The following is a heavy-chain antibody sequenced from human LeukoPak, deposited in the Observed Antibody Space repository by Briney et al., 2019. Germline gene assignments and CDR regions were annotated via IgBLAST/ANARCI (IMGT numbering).Heavy chain of an antibody. CDR3: ARPTYDFWSAPNPHYMDV. D-gene: IGHD3-3*01. CDR2: ISSSSSYK. J-gene: IGHJ6*03. CDR1: GFTFSSYS. V-gene: IGHV3-21*01. Sequence: GGSLRLSCAASGFTFSSYSMNWVRQAPGKGLEWVASISSSSSYKYYADSVKGRFTISRDNAKNSLYLQMNSLRAEDTAVYYCARPTYDFWSAPNPHYMDVWGKGTTVTVSS.